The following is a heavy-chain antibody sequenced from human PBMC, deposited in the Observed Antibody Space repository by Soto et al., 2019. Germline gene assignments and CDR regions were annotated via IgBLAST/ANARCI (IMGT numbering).Heavy chain of an antibody. CDR1: GFTFSSYR. D-gene: IGHD2-2*01. Sequence: EVQLVESGGGLVKPGGSLRLSCAASGFTFSSYRMNWVRQAPGKGLEWVSSISRSSSYIYYADSVKGRFTISRDNAKNSLYLQMNSLRAEDTAVYYCARVDSIYSADCSSTSCYDYWGQGTLVTVSS. V-gene: IGHV3-21*01. CDR3: ARVDSIYSADCSSTSCYDY. J-gene: IGHJ4*02. CDR2: ISRSSSYI.